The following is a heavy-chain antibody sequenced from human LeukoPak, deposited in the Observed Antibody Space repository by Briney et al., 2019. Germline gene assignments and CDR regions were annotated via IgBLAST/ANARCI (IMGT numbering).Heavy chain of an antibody. D-gene: IGHD5-18*01. J-gene: IGHJ4*02. Sequence: GASVKVSCKTSGYTFTGYYMHWVRQAPGQGLEWMGWINPKSGGTNCAQKVQGRVTMTRDTSISTAYMELRRLRSDDTAVYYCAREGRVDSAVVLFDYWGQGTLVTVSS. CDR2: INPKSGGT. CDR1: GYTFTGYY. CDR3: AREGRVDSAVVLFDY. V-gene: IGHV1-2*02.